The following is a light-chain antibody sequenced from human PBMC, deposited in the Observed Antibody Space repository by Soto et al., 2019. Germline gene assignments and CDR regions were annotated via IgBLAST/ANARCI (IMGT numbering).Light chain of an antibody. CDR2: EVT. J-gene: IGLJ1*01. CDR3: SSYTSSTTLYV. CDR1: SSDLGGFNY. Sequence: QSVLTQPASVSGSPGQSITISCTGTSSDLGGFNYVSWYQQHPGKAPKLMIYEVTNRPSGVSNRFSGSKSGNTASLTISGLQAEDEADYYCSSYTSSTTLYVFGTGTKVTVL. V-gene: IGLV2-14*01.